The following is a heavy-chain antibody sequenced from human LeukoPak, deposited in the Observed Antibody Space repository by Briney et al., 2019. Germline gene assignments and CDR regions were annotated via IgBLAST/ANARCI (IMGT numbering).Heavy chain of an antibody. CDR2: INSDGSST. Sequence: GGSLRLSCTASGFTFSSYSMNWVRQAQGKGLVWVSRINSDGSSTSYADSVKGRFTISRDNSKNTLYVQMKSLRAEDTAVYYCAKDFVVVPGNVNYFDYWGQGTLVTVSS. J-gene: IGHJ4*02. V-gene: IGHV3-74*01. CDR3: AKDFVVVPGNVNYFDY. CDR1: GFTFSSYS. D-gene: IGHD2-21*02.